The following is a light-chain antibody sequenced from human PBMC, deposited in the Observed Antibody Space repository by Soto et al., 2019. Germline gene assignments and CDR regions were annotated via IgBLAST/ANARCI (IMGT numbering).Light chain of an antibody. CDR1: RYDVGGYNY. CDR3: CSYTSSSTVL. J-gene: IGLJ2*01. Sequence: QSVLTQTPSVSGSPGQSVTMSCTGTRYDVGGYNYVSWYQQHPGKAPKVIIYEVDKRPSGVPDRFTGSKSGYTASLTVSGLLAEDEADYFCCSYTSSSTVLFGGGTKLTVL. CDR2: EVD. V-gene: IGLV2-8*01.